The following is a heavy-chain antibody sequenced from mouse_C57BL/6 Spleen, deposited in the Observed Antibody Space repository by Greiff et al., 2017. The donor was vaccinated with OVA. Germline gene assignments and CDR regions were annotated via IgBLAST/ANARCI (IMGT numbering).Heavy chain of an antibody. CDR3: TRVELYYFDY. V-gene: IGHV5-9-1*02. CDR2: ISSGGDYI. Sequence: DVMLVESGEGLVKPGGSLKLSCAASGFTFSSYAMSWVRQTPEKRLEWVAYISSGGDYIYYADTVKGRFTISRDNARNTLYLQMSSLKSEDTAMYYCTRVELYYFDYWGQGTTLTVSS. J-gene: IGHJ2*01. CDR1: GFTFSSYA.